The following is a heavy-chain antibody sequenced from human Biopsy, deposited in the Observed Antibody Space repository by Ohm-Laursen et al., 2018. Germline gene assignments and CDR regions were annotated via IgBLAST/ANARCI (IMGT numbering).Heavy chain of an antibody. CDR3: AHVFEGYFQH. CDR2: VFWDDDK. Sequence: TQSLTPTCLLSGPSLSTTGAGVTWIRHPPGKALECLAVVFWDDDKRYSPSLKNRVTITKDTSENQVVLTVTNMDPVDTATYYGAHVFEGYFQHWGQGTLVTVSS. CDR1: GPSLSTTGAG. J-gene: IGHJ1*01. V-gene: IGHV2-5*02.